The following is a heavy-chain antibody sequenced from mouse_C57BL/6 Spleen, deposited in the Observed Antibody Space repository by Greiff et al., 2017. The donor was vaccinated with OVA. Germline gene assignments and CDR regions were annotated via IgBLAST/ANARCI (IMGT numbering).Heavy chain of an antibody. Sequence: VQLQQPGAELVKPGASVQMSCKASGYTFTSYWITWVKQRPGQGLEWIGAIYPGSGSTHYNEKFKSKATLTVDTSSSTAYMQLSSLTSEDSAVYYCAKNSNREGYYFDYWGKGTTLTVAS. CDR1: GYTFTSYW. J-gene: IGHJ2*01. V-gene: IGHV1-55*01. D-gene: IGHD4-1*01. CDR2: IYPGSGST. CDR3: AKNSNREGYYFDY.